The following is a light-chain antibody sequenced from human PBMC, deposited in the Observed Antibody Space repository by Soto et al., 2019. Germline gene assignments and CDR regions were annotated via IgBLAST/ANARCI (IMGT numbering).Light chain of an antibody. J-gene: IGLJ2*01. V-gene: IGLV3-21*04. CDR2: YDS. CDR3: QVWDSSSDHVV. CDR1: NIGSKS. Sequence: SYELTQPPSVSVAPGKTARITCGGTNIGSKSVHWYQQKPGQAPVLVIYYDSDRPSGIPERFSGSNSGNTATLTISRVEAGDEADYSCQVWDSSSDHVVFGGGTQLTVL.